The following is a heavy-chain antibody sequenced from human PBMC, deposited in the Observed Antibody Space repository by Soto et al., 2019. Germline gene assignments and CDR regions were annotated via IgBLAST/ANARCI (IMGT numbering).Heavy chain of an antibody. V-gene: IGHV1-69*04. CDR1: EGTFSSNG. CDR3: ACERLHTEYFHN. J-gene: IGHJ1*01. Sequence: QVQLVQSGPEVKNPGSSVKVSCQASEGTFSSNGISWVRQAPGQGLEWMGRILPILFITNYAQKFQGGVTITADECTSTAYMELRGLRSEDAAVYCCACERLHTEYFHNWGKGTVVTVYS. CDR2: ILPILFIT.